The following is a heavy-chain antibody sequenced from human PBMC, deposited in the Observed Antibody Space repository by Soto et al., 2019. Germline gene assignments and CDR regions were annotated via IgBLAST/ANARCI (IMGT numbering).Heavy chain of an antibody. CDR1: GGTFSSYA. J-gene: IGHJ5*02. CDR2: IIPIFGTA. Sequence: ASVKISCKASGGTFSSYAISWVRQAPGQGLEWMGGIIPIFGTANYAQKFQGRVTITADESTSTAYMELSSLRSEDTAVYYCARVSLSGELTSNWFDPWGQGTLVTSPQ. D-gene: IGHD3-16*02. CDR3: ARVSLSGELTSNWFDP. V-gene: IGHV1-69*13.